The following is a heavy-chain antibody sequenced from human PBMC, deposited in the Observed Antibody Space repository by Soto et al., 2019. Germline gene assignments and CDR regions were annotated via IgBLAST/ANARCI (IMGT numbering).Heavy chain of an antibody. Sequence: QVQLQESGPGLVKPSETLSLTCTVSGGSISSYYWSWIRQPAGKGLEWIGRISTTGTTNYNPSLKSRVSMSLDTSKRQVSLKLSSVTAADAAVYYCAGNIAAAGRRYYGMDVWGQGTTVTVSS. CDR2: ISTTGTT. D-gene: IGHD6-13*01. CDR3: AGNIAAAGRRYYGMDV. J-gene: IGHJ6*02. CDR1: GGSISSYY. V-gene: IGHV4-4*07.